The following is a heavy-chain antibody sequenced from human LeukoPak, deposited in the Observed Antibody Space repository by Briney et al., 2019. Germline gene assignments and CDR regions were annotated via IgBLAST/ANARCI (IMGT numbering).Heavy chain of an antibody. D-gene: IGHD2-2*02. CDR1: GGTFSSYA. CDR2: IIPILGTA. Sequence: EASVKVSCKASGGTFSSYAISWVRQAPGQGLEWMGGIIPILGTANYAQKFQGRVTITADESTSTAYMELSSLRSEDTAVYYCARDLGCSSTSCYISIGDAFDIWGQGTMVTVSS. CDR3: ARDLGCSSTSCYISIGDAFDI. V-gene: IGHV1-69*13. J-gene: IGHJ3*02.